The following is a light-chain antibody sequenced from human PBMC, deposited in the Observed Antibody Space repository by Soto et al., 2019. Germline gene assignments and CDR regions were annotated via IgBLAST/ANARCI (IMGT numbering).Light chain of an antibody. V-gene: IGLV2-23*02. CDR1: SSVVGGYNL. J-gene: IGLJ1*01. CDR2: EVS. Sequence: QSVLTQPASVSGSPGQSITISCTGTSSVVGGYNLVSWYQQHPGKAPKLMICEVSKRPSGVSNRFSGSKSGNTASLTISGLQVEDEADYYCCSYAGSSTFVFGTGTKVTV. CDR3: CSYAGSSTFV.